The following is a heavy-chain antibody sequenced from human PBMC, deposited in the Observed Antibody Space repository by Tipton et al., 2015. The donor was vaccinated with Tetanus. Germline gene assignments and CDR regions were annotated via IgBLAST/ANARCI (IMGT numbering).Heavy chain of an antibody. V-gene: IGHV4-59*01. CDR1: GDSMTDFY. D-gene: IGHD3-10*01. CDR2: IFYSGRT. CDR3: ARWGDASGSTNLYAFDI. Sequence: TLSLTCNVSGDSMTDFYWSWIRQPPGKGLEWIAYIFYSGRTQYNPSLKSRVTISVDTAKNQFSLQLYSVTAADTAVYYCARWGDASGSTNLYAFDIWGQGTMVSVSS. J-gene: IGHJ3*02.